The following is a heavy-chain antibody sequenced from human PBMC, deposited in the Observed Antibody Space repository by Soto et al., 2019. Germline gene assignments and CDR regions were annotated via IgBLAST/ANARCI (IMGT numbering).Heavy chain of an antibody. Sequence: PSETLSLTCTVSGGSISSYYWSWIRQPPGKGLEWIGYIYYSGSTNYNPSLKSRVTISVDTSKNQFSLKLSSVTAADTAVYYCAREGDSSSWYENWFDSWGQGTLVTVSS. J-gene: IGHJ5*01. CDR1: GGSISSYY. CDR2: IYYSGST. V-gene: IGHV4-59*01. D-gene: IGHD6-13*01. CDR3: AREGDSSSWYENWFDS.